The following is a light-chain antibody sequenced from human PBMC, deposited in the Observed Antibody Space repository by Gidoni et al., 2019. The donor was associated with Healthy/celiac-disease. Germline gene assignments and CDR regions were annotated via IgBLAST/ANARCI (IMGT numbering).Light chain of an antibody. CDR1: SSDVGGYNS. J-gene: IGLJ3*02. Sequence: QSALTQPASVSGSPGQSITISCTATSSDVGGYNSVSWYQQHPGKAPKLMIYDVSNRPSGVSNRFSGSKSGNTASLTISGLHAEDEADYYCSSYTSSSTLWVFGGGTKLTVL. V-gene: IGLV2-14*03. CDR2: DVS. CDR3: SSYTSSSTLWV.